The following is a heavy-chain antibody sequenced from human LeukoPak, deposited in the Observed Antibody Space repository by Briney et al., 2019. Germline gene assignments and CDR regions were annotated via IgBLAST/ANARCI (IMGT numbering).Heavy chain of an antibody. CDR3: ARGYSNTY. D-gene: IGHD2/OR15-2a*01. V-gene: IGHV3-49*04. Sequence: GGSLRLSCTASGXTLDDSGISWVRQVPGKGLEWVGFIRSEASGGTTEYAASVKGRFTISKDDSKTIAYLQMSSLKTEDTAVYYCARGYSNTYWGQGTLVTVSS. CDR1: GXTLDDSG. J-gene: IGHJ4*02. CDR2: IRSEASGGTT.